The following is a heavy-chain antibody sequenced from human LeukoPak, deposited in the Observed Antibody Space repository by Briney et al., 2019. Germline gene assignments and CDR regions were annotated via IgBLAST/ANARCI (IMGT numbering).Heavy chain of an antibody. Sequence: PGGSLRLSCAASGFTLSRYEMNWVRQAPGKGLEWVSAISGSGGSTYYADSVKGRFTISRDNSKNTLYLQMNSLRAEDTAVYYCAKEDYGSGSYYNGEVDYWGQGTLVTVSS. CDR1: GFTLSRYE. V-gene: IGHV3-23*01. D-gene: IGHD3-10*01. CDR3: AKEDYGSGSYYNGEVDY. J-gene: IGHJ4*02. CDR2: ISGSGGST.